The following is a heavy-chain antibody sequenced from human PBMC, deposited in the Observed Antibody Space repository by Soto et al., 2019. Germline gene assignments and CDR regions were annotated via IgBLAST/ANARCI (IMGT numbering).Heavy chain of an antibody. V-gene: IGHV4-34*01. J-gene: IGHJ3*02. CDR2: INHSGST. CDR1: GGSFRGYY. D-gene: IGHD3-10*01. Sequence: SETLSLTCAVYGGSFRGYYWSWIRQPPGKGLEWIGEINHSGSTNYNPSLKSRVTISVDTSKNQFSLKLSSVTAADTAVYYCARGRITMVRGVIRRGAFDIWGQGTMVTVSS. CDR3: ARGRITMVRGVIRRGAFDI.